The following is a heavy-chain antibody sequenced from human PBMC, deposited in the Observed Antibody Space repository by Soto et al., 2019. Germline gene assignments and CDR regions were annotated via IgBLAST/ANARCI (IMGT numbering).Heavy chain of an antibody. J-gene: IGHJ6*02. CDR3: AKEERRTCSSTSYYYYYGMDV. V-gene: IGHV3-53*05. Sequence: GGSLRLSCAASGFTVSSNYMSWVRQAPGKGLEWVSVIYSGGSTYYADSVKGRFTISRDNSKNTLYLQMNSLRAEDTAVYYCAKEERRTCSSTSYYYYYGMDVWGQGTTVTVSS. CDR2: IYSGGST. D-gene: IGHD2-2*01. CDR1: GFTVSSNY.